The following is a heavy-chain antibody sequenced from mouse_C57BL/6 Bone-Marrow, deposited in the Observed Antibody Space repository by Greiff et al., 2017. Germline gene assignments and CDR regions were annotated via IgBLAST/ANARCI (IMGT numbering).Heavy chain of an antibody. J-gene: IGHJ1*03. CDR3: ARRNGSSFYWYFDV. Sequence: VQLQQSGAELARPGASVKLSCKASGYTFTSYGISWVKQRTGQGLEWIGEIYPRSGNTNYNEKFKGKATLTADKSSSTAYMELRSLTSEASAVYCCARRNGSSFYWYFDVWGTGTTVTVSS. V-gene: IGHV1-81*01. D-gene: IGHD1-1*01. CDR1: GYTFTSYG. CDR2: IYPRSGNT.